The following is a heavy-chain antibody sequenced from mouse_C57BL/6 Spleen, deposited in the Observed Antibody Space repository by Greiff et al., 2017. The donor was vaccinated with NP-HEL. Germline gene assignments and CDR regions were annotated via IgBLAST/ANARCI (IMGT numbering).Heavy chain of an antibody. CDR2: ISSGGDYI. J-gene: IGHJ3*01. V-gene: IGHV5-9-1*02. D-gene: IGHD2-4*01. CDR1: GFTFSSYA. CDR3: TRFDYDENGFAY. Sequence: EVKLMESGEGLVKPGGSLKLSCAASGFTFSSYAMSWVRQTPEKRLEWVAYISSGGDYIYYADTVKGRFTISRDNARNTLYLQMSSLKSEDTAMYYCTRFDYDENGFAYWGQGTLVTVSA.